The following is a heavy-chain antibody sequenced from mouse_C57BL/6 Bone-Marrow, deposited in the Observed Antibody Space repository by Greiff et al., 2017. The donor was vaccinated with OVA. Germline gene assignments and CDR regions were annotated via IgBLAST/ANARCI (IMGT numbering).Heavy chain of an antibody. Sequence: EVQGVEYGGDLVKPGGSLKLSCAASGFTFSSYGMSWVRQTPDKRLEWVATISSGGSYTYYPDSVKGRFTISRDNAKNTLYLQMSSLKSEDTAMYYCARPPFITTDWFAYWGQGTLVTVSA. CDR1: GFTFSSYG. CDR3: ARPPFITTDWFAY. J-gene: IGHJ3*01. CDR2: ISSGGSYT. D-gene: IGHD1-1*01. V-gene: IGHV5-6*01.